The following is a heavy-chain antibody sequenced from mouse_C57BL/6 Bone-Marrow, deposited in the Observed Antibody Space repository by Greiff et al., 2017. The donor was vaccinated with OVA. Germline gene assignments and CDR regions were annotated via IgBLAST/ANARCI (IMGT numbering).Heavy chain of an antibody. Sequence: EVQLQQSGAELVRPGASVKLSCTASGFNIKDDYMHWVKQRPEQGLEWIGWIDPENGDTEYASKFQGKATITADTSSNTAYLQLSSLTSEDTAVYYCKGYDGYYFDYWGQGTTLTVSS. CDR3: KGYDGYYFDY. CDR1: GFNIKDDY. J-gene: IGHJ2*01. D-gene: IGHD2-3*01. V-gene: IGHV14-4*01. CDR2: IDPENGDT.